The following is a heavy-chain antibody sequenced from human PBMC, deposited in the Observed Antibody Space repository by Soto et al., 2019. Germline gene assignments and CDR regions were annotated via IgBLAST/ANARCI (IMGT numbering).Heavy chain of an antibody. Sequence: SETLSLTCTVSCGSISSGSYYWSWIRQPPGKGLEWIGYIYYSGSTNYNPSLKSRVTISVDTSKNQFSLKLSSVTAADTAVDYCERVGGLTLMEAWGQGTWLTVSP. CDR2: IYYSGST. CDR1: CGSISSGSYY. CDR3: ERVGGLTLMEA. V-gene: IGHV4-61*01. D-gene: IGHD5-12*01. J-gene: IGHJ1*01.